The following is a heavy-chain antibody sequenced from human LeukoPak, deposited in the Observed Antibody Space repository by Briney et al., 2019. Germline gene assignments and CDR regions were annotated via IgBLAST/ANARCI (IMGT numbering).Heavy chain of an antibody. CDR2: ISSSGSTI. J-gene: IGHJ4*02. Sequence: GGSLRLSCAVSGITFSDHYMSWIRQAPGKGLEWVAHISSSGSTIEYADSVKGRFAISRDNAKNSLYLQMNSLRVEDTAIYYCAREVRYTSSWYVFYYFDYWGQGTPVAVSS. CDR3: AREVRYTSSWYVFYYFDY. D-gene: IGHD6-13*01. CDR1: GITFSDHY. V-gene: IGHV3-11*01.